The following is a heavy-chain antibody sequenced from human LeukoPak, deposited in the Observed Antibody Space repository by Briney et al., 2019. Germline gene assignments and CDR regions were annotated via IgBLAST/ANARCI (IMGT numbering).Heavy chain of an antibody. CDR3: AKGYTNGVNQEVWLDP. J-gene: IGHJ5*02. Sequence: EAPSLTCSVSGDSISSRSECWDWIRQHPGSGLEWIGSMYYSGNTAYNPSLKGRVTMSVDTSKNQFSLKLSSVTAADTAVYFCAKGYTNGVNQEVWLDPWGQGTLVTVSS. CDR1: GDSISSRSEC. D-gene: IGHD2-8*01. V-gene: IGHV4-39*07. CDR2: MYYSGNT.